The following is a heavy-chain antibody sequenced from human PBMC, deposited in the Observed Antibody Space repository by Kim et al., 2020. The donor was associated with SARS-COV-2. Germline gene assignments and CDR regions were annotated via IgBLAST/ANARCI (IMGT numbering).Heavy chain of an antibody. CDR2: IYPGDSDT. Sequence: GESLKISCKGSGYSFNSYWIAWVRQMPGKGLEWMGIIYPGDSDTRYSPSFQGQVTFSAEKSINTAYLRWSSLKASDTATYYCARHAHCSSTSCFVEGSVDFYGMDVWGHGTTVTVFS. CDR3: ARHAHCSSTSCFVEGSVDFYGMDV. V-gene: IGHV5-51*01. CDR1: GYSFNSYW. J-gene: IGHJ6*02. D-gene: IGHD2-2*01.